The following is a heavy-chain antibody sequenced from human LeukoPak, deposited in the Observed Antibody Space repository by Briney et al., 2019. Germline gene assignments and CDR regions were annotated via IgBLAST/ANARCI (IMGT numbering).Heavy chain of an antibody. CDR2: IYYSGST. Sequence: PSETLSLTCTVSGGSISSYYWSWIRQPPGKGLEWVGYIYYSGSTNYNPSLKNRVSISVATSTNQCSLKLSSVTAADTAVYYCARVYYDSSGYYLFDYWGQGTLVTVSS. CDR3: ARVYYDSSGYYLFDY. V-gene: IGHV4-59*01. CDR1: GGSISSYY. D-gene: IGHD3-22*01. J-gene: IGHJ4*02.